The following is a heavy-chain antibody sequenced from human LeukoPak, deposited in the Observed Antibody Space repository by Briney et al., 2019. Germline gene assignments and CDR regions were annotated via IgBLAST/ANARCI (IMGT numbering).Heavy chain of an antibody. V-gene: IGHV3-23*01. J-gene: IGHJ4*02. D-gene: IGHD6-13*01. CDR1: GFTFSSYA. CDR2: VSGSGDST. Sequence: GGSLRLSCAVSGFTFSSYAMSWVRQAPGKGLEWVSGVSGSGDSTYYADSVKGRFTISRDNSRNTLYLQMNSLRAEDTAVYYCARDPGPYSSSWQFDYWGQGTLVTVSS. CDR3: ARDPGPYSSSWQFDY.